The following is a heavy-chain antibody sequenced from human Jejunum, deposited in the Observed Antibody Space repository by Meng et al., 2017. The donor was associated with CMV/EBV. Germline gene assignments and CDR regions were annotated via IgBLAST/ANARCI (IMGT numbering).Heavy chain of an antibody. CDR3: ARETRRNWFDP. CDR2: ISAYNGNT. D-gene: IGHD6-25*01. J-gene: IGHJ5*02. V-gene: IGHV1-18*01. CDR1: GYTFTTYG. Sequence: CCKASGYTFTTYGITWVRQAPGQGLEWMGWISAYNGNTNYAQKFQDRVTMTTDTSTTTAYMELRSLRSDDTAMYYCARETRRNWFDPWGQGTLVTVSS.